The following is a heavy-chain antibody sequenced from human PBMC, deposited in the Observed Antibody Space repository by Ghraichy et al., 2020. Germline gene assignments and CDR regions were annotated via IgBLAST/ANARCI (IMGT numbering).Heavy chain of an antibody. V-gene: IGHV3-21*01. Sequence: GGSLRLSCAASEFTFSSYAMSWVRQAPGKGLEWVSAIGGSSVSIYYADSVKGRFTISRDNGKNSLYLQMDSLRVEDTAMYYCVREEGEAFDYWGQGTLVTVSS. CDR3: VREEGEAFDY. J-gene: IGHJ4*02. CDR1: EFTFSSYA. D-gene: IGHD3-16*01. CDR2: IGGSSVSI.